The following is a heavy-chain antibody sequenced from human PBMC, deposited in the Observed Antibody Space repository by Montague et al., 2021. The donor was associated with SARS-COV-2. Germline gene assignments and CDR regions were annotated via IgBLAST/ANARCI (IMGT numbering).Heavy chain of an antibody. D-gene: IGHD3-22*01. CDR1: GGSISSSNYY. J-gene: IGHJ5*02. CDR3: AREGFSSGYYET. CDR2: IYYSGST. V-gene: IGHV4-39*02. Sequence: SETLSLTCSVSGGSISSSNYYWGWIRQPPGKGLEWIGSIYYSGSTYYXXXLKSRVAISVDTSKNQFSLILRSMTAADTAVFYCAREGFSSGYYETWGQGTLVTVSS.